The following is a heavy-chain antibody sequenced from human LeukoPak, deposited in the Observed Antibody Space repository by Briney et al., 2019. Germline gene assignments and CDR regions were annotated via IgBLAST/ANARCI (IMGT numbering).Heavy chain of an antibody. V-gene: IGHV4-61*02. CDR1: GGSISSGSYS. CDR2: IYTSGST. CDR3: ARGYYGDYVLDYFDY. J-gene: IGHJ4*02. Sequence: PSETLSLTCTVSGGSISSGSYSWSWIRQPAGKGLEWIGRIYTSGSTNYNPSLKSRVIISVDTSKNQFSLKLSSVTAADTAVYYCARGYYGDYVLDYFDYWGQGTLVTVSS. D-gene: IGHD4-17*01.